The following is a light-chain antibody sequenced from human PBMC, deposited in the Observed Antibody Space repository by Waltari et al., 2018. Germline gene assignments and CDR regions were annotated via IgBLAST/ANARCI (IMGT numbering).Light chain of an antibody. CDR2: AVS. Sequence: QSALTQPASVSGSPGQSITISCTGTSSDVGNYNRVSWYQQHPGKAPKLMIYAVSKRPSGVSERFSGSKSRDIASLTISGRQPEDEAEYFCSSYAGSSKGVFGGGTKVTVL. CDR3: SSYAGSSKGV. J-gene: IGLJ2*01. V-gene: IGLV2-23*02. CDR1: SSDVGNYNR.